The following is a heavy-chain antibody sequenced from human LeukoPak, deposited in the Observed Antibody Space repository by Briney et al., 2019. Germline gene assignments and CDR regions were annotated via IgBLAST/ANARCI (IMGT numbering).Heavy chain of an antibody. CDR2: ISYDGSNK. CDR1: GVTFSNYG. CDR3: AKGPVSGSRSPLDY. D-gene: IGHD1-26*01. Sequence: GGSLRLSCAGSGVTFSNYGMYWVRQAPGKGLEWVAGISYDGSNKYYVDSVKGRFTISRDNSKNTLYLEMISLRIEDTAVYYCAKGPVSGSRSPLDYWGQGTLVTVSS. J-gene: IGHJ4*02. V-gene: IGHV3-30*18.